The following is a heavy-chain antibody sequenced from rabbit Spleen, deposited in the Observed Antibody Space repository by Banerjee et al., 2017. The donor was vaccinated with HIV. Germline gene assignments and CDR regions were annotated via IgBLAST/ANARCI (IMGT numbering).Heavy chain of an antibody. CDR2: IDTGSSGFT. V-gene: IGHV1S40*01. Sequence: QSLEESGGDLVKPGASLTLTCIASGVYFSGDSYMCWVRQAPGKGLEWIACIDTGSSGFTYFASWAKGRFPISKTSSTTVTLQMTSLTAADTATYFCARDLTDVIGWNFGWWGQGTLVTVS. J-gene: IGHJ3*01. CDR1: GVYFSGDSY. CDR3: ARDLTDVIGWNFGW. D-gene: IGHD4-1*01.